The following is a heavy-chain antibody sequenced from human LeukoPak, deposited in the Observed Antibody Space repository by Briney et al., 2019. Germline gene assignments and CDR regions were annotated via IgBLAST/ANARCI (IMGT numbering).Heavy chain of an antibody. CDR1: GGSFSGYY. J-gene: IGHJ4*02. CDR3: ARFVYYDSSGYNYFDY. Sequence: SETLSLTCAVYGGSFSGYYWSWIRQPPGKGLEWIGEINHSGSTNYNPSLKSRVTISVGTSKNQFSLKLSSVTAADTAVYYCARFVYYDSSGYNYFDYWGQGTLVTVSS. V-gene: IGHV4-34*01. CDR2: INHSGST. D-gene: IGHD3-22*01.